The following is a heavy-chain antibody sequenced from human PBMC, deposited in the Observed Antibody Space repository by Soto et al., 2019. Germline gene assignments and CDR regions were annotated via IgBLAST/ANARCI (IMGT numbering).Heavy chain of an antibody. J-gene: IGHJ6*02. D-gene: IGHD2-2*01. V-gene: IGHV1-69*13. Sequence: ASVKVSCKASGGTFSSYAISWVRQAPGQGLEWMGGIIPIFGTANYAQKFQGRVTITADESTSTAYMELSSLRSEDTAVYYCARLGSSVVPAASFYYYGMDVWGQGTTVTVSS. CDR2: IIPIFGTA. CDR1: GGTFSSYA. CDR3: ARLGSSVVPAASFYYYGMDV.